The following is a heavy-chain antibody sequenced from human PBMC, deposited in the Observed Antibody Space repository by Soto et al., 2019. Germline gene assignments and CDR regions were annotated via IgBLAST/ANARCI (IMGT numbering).Heavy chain of an antibody. Sequence: QVQLVESGGGVVQPGASLTLSCAASGFRFSGFGMHWVRQAPGKGLEWVAVISFDASEKFDVDSVKGRFSISRDDSHSKVFLQMNSLRREDTGVYYCARDLGGYVHLWDKSNYWGQGNLVNVS. CDR2: ISFDASEK. J-gene: IGHJ1*01. CDR1: GFRFSGFG. V-gene: IGHV3-30*04. CDR3: ARDLGGYVHLWDKSNY. D-gene: IGHD5-12*01.